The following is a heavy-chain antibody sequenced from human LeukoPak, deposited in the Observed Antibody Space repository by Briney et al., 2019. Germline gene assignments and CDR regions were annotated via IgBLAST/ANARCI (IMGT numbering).Heavy chain of an antibody. Sequence: PGGSLRLSCAASGFTFSSYSMNWVRQAPGKGLEWVSFISSSSYIYYADSVKGRFTISRDNAKNSLYLQMNSLRAEDTAVYYCARDSVTMGNWGQGTLVTVSS. CDR2: ISSSSYI. J-gene: IGHJ4*02. D-gene: IGHD4/OR15-4a*01. CDR1: GFTFSSYS. CDR3: ARDSVTMGN. V-gene: IGHV3-21*01.